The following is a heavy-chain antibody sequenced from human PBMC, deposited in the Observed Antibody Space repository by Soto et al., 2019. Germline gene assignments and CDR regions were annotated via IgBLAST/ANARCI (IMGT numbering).Heavy chain of an antibody. J-gene: IGHJ4*02. CDR1: GFSLSSKGMR. CDR2: IDWDDDK. Sequence: SGPTLVNPTQTLTLTCTFSGFSLSSKGMRVSWIRQPPGKALEWLARIDWDDDKFYSPSLRTRLAISKDTSKNQVVLTMTNVDPKDTATYYCARSPGGFTVATYFFDYWGQGTLVTVSS. D-gene: IGHD4-17*01. V-gene: IGHV2-70*04. CDR3: ARSPGGFTVATYFFDY.